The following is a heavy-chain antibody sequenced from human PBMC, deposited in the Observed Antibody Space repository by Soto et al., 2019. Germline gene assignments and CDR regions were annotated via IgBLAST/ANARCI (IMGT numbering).Heavy chain of an antibody. Sequence: GESLKISCKGSGYSFTSYWIDWVSQMPGKALEWMGIIYPGDSDTRYSPSFQGQVTISADKSISTAYLQWSSLKASDTAMYYCARPGGSGSYYFYYGMDVWGQGTTVTVSS. CDR2: IYPGDSDT. D-gene: IGHD3-10*01. V-gene: IGHV5-51*01. CDR3: ARPGGSGSYYFYYGMDV. CDR1: GYSFTSYW. J-gene: IGHJ6*02.